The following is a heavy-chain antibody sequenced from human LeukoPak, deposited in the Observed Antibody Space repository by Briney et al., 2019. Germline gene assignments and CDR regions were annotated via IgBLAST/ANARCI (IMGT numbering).Heavy chain of an antibody. V-gene: IGHV3-30*18. CDR3: AKARVFLALLL. J-gene: IGHJ4*02. CDR2: ISYDGSNK. D-gene: IGHD3-3*01. CDR1: GFTFSSYG. Sequence: GGSLRLSCAASGFTFSSYGMHWVRQAPGKGLEWVAVISYDGSNKYYADSVKGRFTISRDNSKNTLYLQMNSLRAGDTAVYCCAKARVFLALLLWGQGTLVTVSS.